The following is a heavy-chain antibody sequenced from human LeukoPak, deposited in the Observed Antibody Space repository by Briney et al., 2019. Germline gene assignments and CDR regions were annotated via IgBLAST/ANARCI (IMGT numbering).Heavy chain of an antibody. CDR3: ARADFGNYVGAFDI. CDR1: GYTFTSYY. D-gene: IGHD4-11*01. CDR2: INPSGGST. V-gene: IGHV1-46*01. J-gene: IGHJ3*02. Sequence: ASVKVSCKASGYTFTSYYMHWVRQAPGQGLEWMGIINPSGGSTSYAQKFQDRVTMTRDMSTSTVYMELSSLKSEDTAVHYCARADFGNYVGAFDIWGQGTMVTVSS.